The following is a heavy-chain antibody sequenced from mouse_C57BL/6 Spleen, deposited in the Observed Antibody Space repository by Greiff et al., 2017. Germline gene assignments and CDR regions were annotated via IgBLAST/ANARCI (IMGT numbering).Heavy chain of an antibody. Sequence: EVQLQQSGPELVKPGASVKISCKASGYTFTDYYMNWVKQSHGKSLEWIGDINPNNGGTSYNQKFKGKATLTVDKSSSTAYMELRSLTSEDSAVYYCARSRKTGTLDYWGQGTTLTVSS. CDR3: ARSRKTGTLDY. V-gene: IGHV1-26*01. J-gene: IGHJ2*01. D-gene: IGHD4-1*01. CDR2: INPNNGGT. CDR1: GYTFTDYY.